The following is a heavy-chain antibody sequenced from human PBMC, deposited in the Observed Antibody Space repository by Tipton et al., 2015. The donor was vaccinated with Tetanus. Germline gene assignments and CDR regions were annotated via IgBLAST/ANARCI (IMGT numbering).Heavy chain of an antibody. D-gene: IGHD3-10*01. CDR2: ILPIFGTT. CDR1: AYAFTSYA. Sequence: QVQLVQSGAEVKKPGASVRVPCKAFAYAFTSYAFSWVRQAPGQGLEWMGGILPIFGTTKYAQKFQGRVTITADKSTSTVYMELSSLRSEDTAVYYCARDYDGSEPFDYWGQGSLLTVSS. CDR3: ARDYDGSEPFDY. J-gene: IGHJ4*02. V-gene: IGHV1-69*06.